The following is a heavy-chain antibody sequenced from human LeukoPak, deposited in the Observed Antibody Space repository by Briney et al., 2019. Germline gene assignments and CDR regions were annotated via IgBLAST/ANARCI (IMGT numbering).Heavy chain of an antibody. CDR1: GFSLSTIGVG. CDR3: AHLSNSWTIIDY. J-gene: IGHJ4*02. V-gene: IGHV2-5*01. Sequence: SGPTLVKPTQTLTLTCTFSGFSLSTIGVGVGWFRQPPGKALEWLALFYWNDDKRYSPSLKSRLTITKDTSKNQVVLTMTNMDPVDTATYYCAHLSNSWTIIDYWGQGTLVTVSS. CDR2: FYWNDDK. D-gene: IGHD6-13*01.